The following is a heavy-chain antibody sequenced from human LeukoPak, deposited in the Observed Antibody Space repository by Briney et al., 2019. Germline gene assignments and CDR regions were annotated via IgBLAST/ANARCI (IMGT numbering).Heavy chain of an antibody. D-gene: IGHD4-17*01. CDR2: ISGSGGST. V-gene: IGHV3-23*01. CDR1: GFSFSTNA. CDR3: AKLRGPTGPLYYFER. J-gene: IGHJ4*02. Sequence: PGGSLRLSCAASGFSFSTNAMSWGRQAPGKGLEWVSSISGSGGSTYYADSVKRRFTISRDNSKNTLFLQVNSLRAEDTALYFCAKLRGPTGPLYYFERWGQGTLVTVSS.